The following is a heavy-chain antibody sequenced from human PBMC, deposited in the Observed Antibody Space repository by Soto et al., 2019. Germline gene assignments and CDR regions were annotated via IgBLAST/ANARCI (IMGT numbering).Heavy chain of an antibody. J-gene: IGHJ4*02. CDR3: ARHPGYTVPTVYATHYFDD. CDR2: IYYSGST. D-gene: IGHD2-8*01. V-gene: IGHV4-39*01. Sequence: QLQLQESGPGLVKPLETLSVTCSVSGDSIGTINYYWGWLRQPPGKGPEWIGSIYYSGSTHYNPSLRGRVTISVDTSKNQFSLRLSSVTAADTAVYYCARHPGYTVPTVYATHYFDDWGQGVLVTVSS. CDR1: GDSIGTINYY.